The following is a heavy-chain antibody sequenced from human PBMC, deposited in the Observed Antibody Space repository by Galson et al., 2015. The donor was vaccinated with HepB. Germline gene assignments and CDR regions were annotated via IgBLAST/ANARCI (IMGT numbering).Heavy chain of an antibody. V-gene: IGHV6-1*01. Sequence: CAISGDSVSSNSAAWNWIRQSPSRGLEWLGRTYYRSKWYNDYAVSVKSRITINPDTSKNQFSLQLNSVTAADTAVYYCARVQDAYWYGHNWFDPWGQGTLVTVSS. J-gene: IGHJ5*02. CDR1: GDSVSSNSAA. CDR2: TYYRSKWYN. CDR3: ARVQDAYWYGHNWFDP. D-gene: IGHD3-10*01.